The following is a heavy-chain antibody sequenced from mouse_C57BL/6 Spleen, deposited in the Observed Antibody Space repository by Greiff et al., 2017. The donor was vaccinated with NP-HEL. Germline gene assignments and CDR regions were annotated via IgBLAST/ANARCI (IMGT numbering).Heavy chain of an antibody. D-gene: IGHD2-4*01. V-gene: IGHV14-3*01. CDR2: IDPANGNT. Sequence: VQLQQSVAELVRPGASVTLSCTASGFTIKNTYMHWVKQRPEQGLEWIGRIDPANGNTKYAPKFQGKATITADSSSNTAYLQLSSLTSEDTASYYCAGEDYYEYDASYYYAMDYWGQGTSVTVSS. J-gene: IGHJ4*01. CDR3: AGEDYYEYDASYYYAMDY. CDR1: GFTIKNTY.